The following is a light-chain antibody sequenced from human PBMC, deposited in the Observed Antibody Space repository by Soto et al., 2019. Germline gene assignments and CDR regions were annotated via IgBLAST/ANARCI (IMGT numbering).Light chain of an antibody. V-gene: IGKV1-12*01. CDR2: PAS. CDR1: RGVGNW. Sequence: DIPMTQSPSSVSASIGDSVTITCRASRGVGNWLAWYQQKPGKAPKVLIYPASTLQGGVPSRFSGSGSGTDFTLTISSLQPEDFATYFCQQASSFPLTFGGGTKVEI. CDR3: QQASSFPLT. J-gene: IGKJ4*01.